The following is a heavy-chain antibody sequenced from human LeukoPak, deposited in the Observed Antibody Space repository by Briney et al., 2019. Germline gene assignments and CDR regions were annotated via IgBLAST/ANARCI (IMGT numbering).Heavy chain of an antibody. CDR1: GFTLSTYW. Sequence: PGGSLRLSCAASGFTLSTYWMHWVRQAPGKGLVWVSRINTDGSSTAYADSVKGRFTISRDNAKNTLYLQMNSLRAEDTAVYYCARVPLELPLVGASWSPDYWGQGTLVTVSS. CDR3: ARVPLELPLVGASWSPDY. J-gene: IGHJ4*02. D-gene: IGHD1-26*01. CDR2: INTDGSST. V-gene: IGHV3-74*01.